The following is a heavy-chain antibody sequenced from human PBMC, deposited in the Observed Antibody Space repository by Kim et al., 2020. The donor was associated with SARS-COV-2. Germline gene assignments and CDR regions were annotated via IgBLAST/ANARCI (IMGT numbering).Heavy chain of an antibody. D-gene: IGHD4-17*01. J-gene: IGHJ4*02. CDR2: IYSGDSGGST. Sequence: GGSLRLSCAASGFTVSDNYMNWVRQAPGKGLEWVSVIYSGDSGGSTYYADSVKGRFTISRDNFKNTLYLQMDSLRAEDTAMYYCVRVHYADHRYWGQGTLVTVSS. V-gene: IGHV3-53*01. CDR1: GFTVSDNY. CDR3: VRVHYADHRY.